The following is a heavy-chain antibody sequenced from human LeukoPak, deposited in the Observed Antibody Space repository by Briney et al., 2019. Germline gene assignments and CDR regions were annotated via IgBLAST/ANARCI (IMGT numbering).Heavy chain of an antibody. D-gene: IGHD2-15*01. Sequence: ASLKVSCKASGYTFTSYGISWVRQAPEQGLEWMGWISAYNGNTNYAQKLQGRVTMTTDTSTSTAYMELRNLRSDDTAVYYCARDSMVAATREYDYWGQGTLVTVSS. CDR2: ISAYNGNT. CDR1: GYTFTSYG. CDR3: ARDSMVAATREYDY. V-gene: IGHV1-18*01. J-gene: IGHJ4*02.